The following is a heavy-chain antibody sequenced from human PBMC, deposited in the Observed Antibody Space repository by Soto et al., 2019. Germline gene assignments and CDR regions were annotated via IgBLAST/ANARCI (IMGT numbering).Heavy chain of an antibody. CDR3: ARIRGWGWLGPNDY. CDR2: IFSNDAK. CDR1: GFSLSNARMS. D-gene: IGHD3-10*01. Sequence: QVTLKESGPVLVKPTETLTLTCTVSGFSLSNARMSVSWIRQPPGKALEWLAHIFSNDAKSYSASLKNRLTISKHTSKSQVVLIMTKMDPVDTATYYCARIRGWGWLGPNDYWGQGTLVTVSS. J-gene: IGHJ4*02. V-gene: IGHV2-26*01.